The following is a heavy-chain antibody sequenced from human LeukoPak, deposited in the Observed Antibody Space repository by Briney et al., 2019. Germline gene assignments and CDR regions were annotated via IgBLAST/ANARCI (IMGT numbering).Heavy chain of an antibody. CDR1: GYTFTSYY. D-gene: IGHD3-22*01. CDR3: ARELHGTSYYYDSSGLDY. V-gene: IGHV1-46*01. CDR2: INPSGGST. Sequence: ASVKVSCKASGYTFTSYYMHWVRQAPGQGLEWMGIINPSGGSTSYAQKFQGRVTMTRDTSTSTVYMELGSLRSEDTAVYYCARELHGTSYYYDSSGLDYWGQGTLVTVSS. J-gene: IGHJ4*02.